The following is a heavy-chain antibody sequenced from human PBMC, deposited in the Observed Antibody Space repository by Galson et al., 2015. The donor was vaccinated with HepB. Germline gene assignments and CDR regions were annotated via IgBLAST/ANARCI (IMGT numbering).Heavy chain of an antibody. CDR3: ARDPGGGVYDLDY. Sequence: SLRLSCAVSGFTVDRYWMHWVRQAPGKGLVWVARINSDGSGTAYADFVRGRFTISRDNARKRLYLQMNGLKVGDTAVYYCARDPGGGVYDLDYWGQGTQVSV. J-gene: IGHJ4*02. CDR1: GFTVDRYW. CDR2: INSDGSGT. D-gene: IGHD5/OR15-5a*01. V-gene: IGHV3-74*01.